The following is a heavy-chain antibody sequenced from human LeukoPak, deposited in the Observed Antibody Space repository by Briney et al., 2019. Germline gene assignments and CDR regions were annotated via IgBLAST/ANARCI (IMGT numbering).Heavy chain of an antibody. V-gene: IGHV3-30-3*01. CDR3: ARDREADY. Sequence: GGSLRLSCAASGFTFSSYAMHWVRQAPGKGLEWVAVISYDGSNKYYADSVKGRFTISRDNSKNTPYLQMNSLRAEDTAVYYCARDREADYWGQGTLVTVSS. CDR2: ISYDGSNK. J-gene: IGHJ4*02. CDR1: GFTFSSYA.